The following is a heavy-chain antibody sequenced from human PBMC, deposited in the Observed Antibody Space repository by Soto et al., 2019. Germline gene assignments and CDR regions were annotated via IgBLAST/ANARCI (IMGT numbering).Heavy chain of an antibody. CDR3: ARAVAVPADFDY. D-gene: IGHD6-19*01. V-gene: IGHV1-3*05. CDR1: GYTITGYA. CDR2: INAGNGNT. Sequence: QVQLVQSGAEEKKPGASVKVSCKASGYTITGYAMHWVRQAPGQRLKWMGWINAGNGNTKYSQKFQGRVTITRDTSASTAYMELSSLRSEDTAVYYCARAVAVPADFDYWGQGTLVTVSS. J-gene: IGHJ4*02.